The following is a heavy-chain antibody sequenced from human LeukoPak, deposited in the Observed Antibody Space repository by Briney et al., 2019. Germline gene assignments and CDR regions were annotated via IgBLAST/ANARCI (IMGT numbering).Heavy chain of an antibody. CDR3: ARGPLDGFDI. Sequence: ASVKVSCKASGYTFTGYYMHWVRQAPGQGLEWMGWINTNTGNPTYAQGFTGRFVFSLDTSVSTAYLQISSLKADDTAVFFCARGPLDGFDIWGQGTMLTVS. J-gene: IGHJ3*02. V-gene: IGHV7-4-1*02. CDR2: INTNTGNP. CDR1: GYTFTGYY.